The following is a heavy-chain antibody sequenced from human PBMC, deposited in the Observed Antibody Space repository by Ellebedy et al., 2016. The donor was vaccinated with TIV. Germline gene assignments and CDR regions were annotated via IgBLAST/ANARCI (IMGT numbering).Heavy chain of an antibody. V-gene: IGHV3-23*01. J-gene: IGHJ6*02. D-gene: IGHD3-9*01. Sequence: GESLKISCAASGFTFSNYAMSWVRQAPGKGLEWVSALSRSDDSTSYADSVKGRFTISRDNSKNTLYLQMNSLRAEDTAVYYCGRAREPGYFAYYYHGMDVWGQGTTVTVSS. CDR2: LSRSDDST. CDR1: GFTFSNYA. CDR3: GRAREPGYFAYYYHGMDV.